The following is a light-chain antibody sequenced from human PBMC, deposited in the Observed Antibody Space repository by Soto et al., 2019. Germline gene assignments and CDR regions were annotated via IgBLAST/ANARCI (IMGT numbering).Light chain of an antibody. CDR3: SSYTSSSLYV. CDR1: SSDVGGYNY. V-gene: IGLV2-14*01. Sequence: QSALTQPASVSGSPGQSITISCTGTSSDVGGYNYVSWYQQHPGKAPKLMIYDVSNRPSGVSNRFSASKSGNAASLTISGLPADDEADYYCSSYTSSSLYVFGTGTQVTVL. CDR2: DVS. J-gene: IGLJ1*01.